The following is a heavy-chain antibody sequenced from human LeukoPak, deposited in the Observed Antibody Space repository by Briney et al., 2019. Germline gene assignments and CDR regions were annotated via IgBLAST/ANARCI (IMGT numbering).Heavy chain of an antibody. D-gene: IGHD1-1*01. J-gene: IGHJ4*02. CDR1: GGSISSGSYY. Sequence: PSETLSLTCTVSGGSISSGSYYWSWIRQPAGKGLEWIGRIYTSGSTNYNPSLKSRVTISVDTSKNQFSLKLSSVTAADTAVYYCHAGDFDYWGQGTLVTVSS. CDR2: IYTSGST. CDR3: HAGDFDY. V-gene: IGHV4-61*02.